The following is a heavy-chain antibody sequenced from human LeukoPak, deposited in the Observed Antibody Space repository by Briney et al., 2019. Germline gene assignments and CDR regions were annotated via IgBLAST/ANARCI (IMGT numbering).Heavy chain of an antibody. CDR2: IYYSGST. Sequence: PSETLSLTCTVSGGSISSYYWSWIRQPPGKGLEWIGYIYYSGSTNYNPSLKSRVTISVDTSKNQFSLKLSSVTAADTAVYYCARDHGFGEYYYYMDVWGKGTTVTVSS. CDR3: ARDHGFGEYYYYMDV. J-gene: IGHJ6*03. V-gene: IGHV4-59*01. CDR1: GGSISSYY. D-gene: IGHD3-10*01.